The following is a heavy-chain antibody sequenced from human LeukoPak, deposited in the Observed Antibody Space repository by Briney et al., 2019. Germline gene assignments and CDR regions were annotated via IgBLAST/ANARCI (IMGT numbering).Heavy chain of an antibody. CDR1: GFTFSSYS. Sequence: GGSLRLSCAASGFTFSSYSMNWVRQAPGKGLEWVSSISSSSRYIYYADSVKGRFTISRDNAKNSLYLQMNSLRPEDTAVYYCARGGKIPLAGTRSPQYFQHWGQGTLVTVSS. CDR3: ARGGKIPLAGTRSPQYFQH. D-gene: IGHD6-19*01. J-gene: IGHJ1*01. CDR2: ISSSSRYI. V-gene: IGHV3-21*01.